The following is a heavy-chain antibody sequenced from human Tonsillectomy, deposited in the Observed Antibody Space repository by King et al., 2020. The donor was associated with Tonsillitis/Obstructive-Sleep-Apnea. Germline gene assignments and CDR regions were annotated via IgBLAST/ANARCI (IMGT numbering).Heavy chain of an antibody. CDR2: FDPEDGET. V-gene: IGHV1-24*01. J-gene: IGHJ4*02. CDR1: GYTLTELS. D-gene: IGHD1-26*01. Sequence: QLAQSGAEVKKPGASVKVSCKVSGYTLTELSMHWVRQAPGKGLEWMGGFDPEDGETIYAQKFQGRVTMTEDTSTDTAYMELSSLRSEDTAVYYCVCIVGTAYYTLYYFDYWGQGTLVTVSS. CDR3: VCIVGTAYYTLYYFDY.